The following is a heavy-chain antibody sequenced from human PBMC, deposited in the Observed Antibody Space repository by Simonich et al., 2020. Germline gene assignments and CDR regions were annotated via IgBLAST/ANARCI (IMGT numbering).Heavy chain of an antibody. Sequence: EVQLVESGGGLVQPGGSLRLSCAASGFTFSSYWMSWVRQAPGKGLEWVANIKKDGSEKYYGDSVTGRFTISRENAKNSLYLQMNSLRAEDTAVYYCACLGTGDAFDIWGQGTMVTVSS. D-gene: IGHD3-9*01. CDR1: GFTFSSYW. J-gene: IGHJ3*02. CDR3: ACLGTGDAFDI. V-gene: IGHV3-7*01. CDR2: IKKDGSEK.